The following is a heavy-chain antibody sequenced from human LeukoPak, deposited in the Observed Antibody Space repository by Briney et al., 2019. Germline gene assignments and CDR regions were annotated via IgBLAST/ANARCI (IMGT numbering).Heavy chain of an antibody. CDR1: GFTFDDYA. J-gene: IGHJ4*02. D-gene: IGHD1-26*01. Sequence: QPGGSLRLSYAPSGFTFDDYAMHWARQAPGKGLEWVSLIGGDGGSTYYADSVKGRFTISRDNSKNSLYLQMNSLRTEDTALYYCAKDIYGEQTRWGQGTLVTVSS. CDR3: AKDIYGEQTR. CDR2: IGGDGGST. V-gene: IGHV3-43*02.